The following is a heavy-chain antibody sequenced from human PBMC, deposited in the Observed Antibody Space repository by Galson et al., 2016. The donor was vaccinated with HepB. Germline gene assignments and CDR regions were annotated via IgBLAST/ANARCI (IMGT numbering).Heavy chain of an antibody. V-gene: IGHV3-23*01. Sequence: SLRLSCAASGFTFSSYATTWVRQAPGKGLEWVSTILGSGDTTYHADSVKGRFTISRDNSKDTLYLQMNSLRAEDTALYYCVRRLSGHGFDYWGQGTLVTVSS. D-gene: IGHD6-25*01. CDR1: GFTFSSYA. CDR3: VRRLSGHGFDY. J-gene: IGHJ4*02. CDR2: ILGSGDTT.